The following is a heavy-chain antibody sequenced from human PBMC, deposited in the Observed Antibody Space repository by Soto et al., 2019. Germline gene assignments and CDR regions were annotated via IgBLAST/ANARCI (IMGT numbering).Heavy chain of an antibody. Sequence: SETLSLTCSVSGASISNFYWSWIRQSAGKGLEWIGRLYTRGTTDYNPSLKSRVTMSIDTSKNRVSLSLTSVTAADTAVYYCAKGGTYYFDSWGQGIVVTGFS. CDR1: GASISNFY. J-gene: IGHJ4*02. CDR3: AKGGTYYFDS. D-gene: IGHD3-16*01. CDR2: LYTRGTT. V-gene: IGHV4-4*07.